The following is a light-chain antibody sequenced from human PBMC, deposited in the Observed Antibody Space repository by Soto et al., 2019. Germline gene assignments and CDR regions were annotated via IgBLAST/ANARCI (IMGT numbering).Light chain of an antibody. J-gene: IGLJ2*01. CDR1: SSDVGGYNL. CDR3: CSYAGGSNLL. CDR2: EGG. V-gene: IGLV2-23*01. Sequence: QSVLTQPASVSGSPGQSITISCTGTSSDVGGYNLVAWYKQLPGKAPKFLIYEGGKWPSGVSARFSVSKSGNTASLTISGLQAEDEADYFCCSYAGGSNLLFGGGTKLTVL.